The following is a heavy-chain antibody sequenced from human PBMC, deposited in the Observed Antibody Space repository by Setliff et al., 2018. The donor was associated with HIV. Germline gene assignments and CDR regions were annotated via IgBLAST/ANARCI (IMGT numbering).Heavy chain of an antibody. J-gene: IGHJ6*03. D-gene: IGHD3-3*01. V-gene: IGHV1-18*01. CDR2: IDPQNAGT. CDR3: ARDPIGIDFGLSYYMDV. CDR1: GYTFTNYG. Sequence: ASVKVSCKASGYTFTNYGFSWVRQTPGQGLEWMGWIDPQNAGTNFPQKFQGRVTMTWDRSTRTAYMELRSLTFDDTAVYYCARDPIGIDFGLSYYMDVWGKGTAVTVSS.